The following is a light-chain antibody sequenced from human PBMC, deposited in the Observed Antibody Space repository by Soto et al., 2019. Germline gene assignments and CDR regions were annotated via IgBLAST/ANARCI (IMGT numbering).Light chain of an antibody. V-gene: IGKV3-15*01. CDR1: HSVGST. CDR3: QQLNSYPLT. J-gene: IGKJ4*01. CDR2: DTS. Sequence: ETVMTQSPATLSVSPGARAPLSCRASHSVGSTLAWYQQKPGQAPRLLMYDTSTRATGIPARFSGSGSGTEFTLTISSLQPEDFATYYCQQLNSYPLTFGGGTKVDI.